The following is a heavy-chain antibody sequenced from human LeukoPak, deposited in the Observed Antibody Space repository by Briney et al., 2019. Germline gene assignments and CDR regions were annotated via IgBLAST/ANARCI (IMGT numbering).Heavy chain of an antibody. Sequence: GRSLRLSCAASGFTFSSYAMHWVRQAPGKGLEWVAVISYDGSNKYYADSVKGRFTISRDNSTNTLYLQMNSLRAEDTAVYYCAKAFRGYGPKSTYYFDYWGQGTLVTVSS. J-gene: IGHJ4*02. CDR1: GFTFSSYA. V-gene: IGHV3-30-3*01. D-gene: IGHD3-16*01. CDR2: ISYDGSNK. CDR3: AKAFRGYGPKSTYYFDY.